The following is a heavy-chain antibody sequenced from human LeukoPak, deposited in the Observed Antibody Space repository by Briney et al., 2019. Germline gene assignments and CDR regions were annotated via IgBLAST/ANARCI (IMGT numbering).Heavy chain of an antibody. J-gene: IGHJ4*02. D-gene: IGHD6-19*01. CDR3: ASGWDSQIDY. V-gene: IGHV4-4*07. CDR2: IYTSGRT. Sequence: GSLRLSCAASGFTFSSYGMSWIRQPAGKGLEWIGHIYTSGRTNYNPSFKSRVTISVDTSKNQFSLKLSSVTAADTAVYYCASGWDSQIDYWGQGTLVTVSS. CDR1: GFTFSSYG.